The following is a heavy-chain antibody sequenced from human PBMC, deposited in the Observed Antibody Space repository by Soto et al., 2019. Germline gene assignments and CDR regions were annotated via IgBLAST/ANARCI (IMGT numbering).Heavy chain of an antibody. CDR3: AIDRPRSTTAYFFDY. J-gene: IGHJ4*02. D-gene: IGHD2-2*01. Sequence: EVQLLESGGKLVQPGGSLTLSCAASGFTFSTYAMAWVRQAPGKGLEWVSGVSASGLPTDYADPVKGRFSISRVNSKHTPSLHMNSPRASDTAMYYCAIDRPRSTTAYFFDYWGPGTPVTVSS. CDR2: VSASGLPT. CDR1: GFTFSTYA. V-gene: IGHV3-23*01.